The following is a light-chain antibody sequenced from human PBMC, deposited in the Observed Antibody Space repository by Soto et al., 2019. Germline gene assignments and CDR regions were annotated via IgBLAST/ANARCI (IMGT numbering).Light chain of an antibody. CDR3: QQYGSTPPT. V-gene: IGKV3-20*01. CDR1: QNVRSGY. Sequence: EIVLTQSPGTLSVSPGERVTLSCRASQNVRSGYLAWYQQKPGQAPRLLIYGASTRAAGIPDRFSGNGSGTDFALTLSRLEPEDFGVYHCQQYGSTPPTFGPGTKVEIK. CDR2: GAS. J-gene: IGKJ3*01.